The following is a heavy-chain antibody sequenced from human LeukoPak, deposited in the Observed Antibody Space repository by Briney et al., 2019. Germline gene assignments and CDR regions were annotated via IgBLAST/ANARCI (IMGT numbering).Heavy chain of an antibody. CDR1: GFTVSNNY. D-gene: IGHD5-18*01. CDR3: ARDGSGGYRNRGVFDI. Sequence: QPHGSLRLSCAASGFTVSNNYINWVRQAPGKGLEWVSVLYSGGGTYYADSVKGRFTISSDNSKNTMYLQMNNLRAEDTAVYYCARDGSGGYRNRGVFDIWGQGTMVTVSS. V-gene: IGHV3-53*01. J-gene: IGHJ3*02. CDR2: LYSGGGT.